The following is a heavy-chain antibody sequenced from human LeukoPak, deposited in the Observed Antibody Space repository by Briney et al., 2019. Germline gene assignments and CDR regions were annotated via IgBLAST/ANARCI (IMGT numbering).Heavy chain of an antibody. CDR2: ISWNSGSI. CDR3: AKGQGRHYYYYGMDV. Sequence: GGSLRLSCAASGFNFASNWMHWVSQTPGKGLEWVSGISWNSGSIGYADSVKGRFTISRDNAKNSLYLQMNSLRAEDTALYYCAKGQGRHYYYYGMDVWGQGTTVTVSS. J-gene: IGHJ6*02. V-gene: IGHV3-9*01. CDR1: GFNFASNW. D-gene: IGHD3-10*01.